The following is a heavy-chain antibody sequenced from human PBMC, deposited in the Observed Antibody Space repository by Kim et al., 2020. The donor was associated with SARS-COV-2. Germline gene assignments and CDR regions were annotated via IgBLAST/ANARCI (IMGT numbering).Heavy chain of an antibody. CDR3: ARDPGRIGPRWDYGMDV. Sequence: LHGRVTITADKSTSTAYMELSSLRSEDTAVYYCARDPGRIGPRWDYGMDVWGQGTTVTVSS. J-gene: IGHJ6*02. D-gene: IGHD1-26*01. V-gene: IGHV1-69*04.